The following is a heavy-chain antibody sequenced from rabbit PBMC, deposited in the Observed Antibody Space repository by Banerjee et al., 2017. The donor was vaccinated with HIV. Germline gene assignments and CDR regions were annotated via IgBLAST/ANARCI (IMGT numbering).Heavy chain of an antibody. J-gene: IGHJ4*01. Sequence: QEQLEESGGDLVKPGASLTLTCKASGFSFSSSYWICWVRQAPGKGLELIGCIYTGDTGTTWYASWVNGRFTTSKTSSTTVTLQLNSLTAADTATYFCARVLVVAGVDLWGPGTLVTVS. V-gene: IGHV1S45*01. D-gene: IGHD4-1*01. CDR2: IYTGDTGTT. CDR3: ARVLVVAGVDL. CDR1: GFSFSSSYW.